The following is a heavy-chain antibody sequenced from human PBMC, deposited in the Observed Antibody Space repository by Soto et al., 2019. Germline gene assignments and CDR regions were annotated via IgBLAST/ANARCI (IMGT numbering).Heavy chain of an antibody. CDR2: LYYSGNT. J-gene: IGHJ4*02. V-gene: IGHV4-59*01. CDR1: GGSISPFY. Sequence: ASETLSLTCTVSGGSISPFYWSWARQPPGKGLEWIGYLYYSGNTNYNPSLKSRVTISVDASKNQVSLRLTSVTAADTAVYYCARVGGVAARTFDYWGQGTVVTVSS. D-gene: IGHD2-15*01. CDR3: ARVGGVAARTFDY.